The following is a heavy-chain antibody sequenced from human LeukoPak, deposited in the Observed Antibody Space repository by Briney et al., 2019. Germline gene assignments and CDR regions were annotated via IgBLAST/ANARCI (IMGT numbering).Heavy chain of an antibody. CDR1: GGSISGYY. J-gene: IGHJ3*02. Sequence: KTSETLSLTCTVSGGSISGYYWNWIRQPAGKGLEWIGRIFHSGSTNYNPSLNSRVTMSVDTSKNQFSLKLSSVTAADTAVYYCARDSDAFDIWGQGTMVTVSS. CDR3: ARDSDAFDI. CDR2: IFHSGST. V-gene: IGHV4-4*07.